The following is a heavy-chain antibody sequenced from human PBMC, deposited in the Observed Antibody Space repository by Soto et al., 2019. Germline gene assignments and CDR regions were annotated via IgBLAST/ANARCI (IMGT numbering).Heavy chain of an antibody. CDR2: INPADSDT. J-gene: IGHJ4*02. D-gene: IGHD3-10*01. Sequence: EVQLVQSAAEVQKPGESLKISCKGSGFSFTNYWIAWVRQMPGKGLQWMGIINPADSDTRYSPSFQGQVTLSVDKSITPPYLQWRSLKASNNAIYYCASHTPYSHGAGSHHDLDYWGQGTLFTVTS. CDR1: GFSFTNYW. V-gene: IGHV5-51*03. CDR3: ASHTPYSHGAGSHHDLDY.